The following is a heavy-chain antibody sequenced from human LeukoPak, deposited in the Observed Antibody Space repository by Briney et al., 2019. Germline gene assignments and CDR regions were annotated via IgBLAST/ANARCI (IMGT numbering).Heavy chain of an antibody. J-gene: IGHJ6*03. CDR3: ARDGVVVPAANYYYYYMDV. CDR2: IYYSGST. CDR1: GGSISSYY. D-gene: IGHD2-2*01. V-gene: IGHV4-59*01. Sequence: PSETLSLTCTVSGGSISSYYWSWIRQPLGKGLEWIGYIYYSGSTNYNPSLKSRVTISVDTSKNQFSLKLSSVTAADTAVYYCARDGVVVPAANYYYYYMDVWGKGTTVTISS.